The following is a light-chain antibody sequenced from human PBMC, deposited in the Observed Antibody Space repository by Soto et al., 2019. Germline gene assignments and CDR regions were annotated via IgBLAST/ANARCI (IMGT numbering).Light chain of an antibody. CDR1: QDVRND. V-gene: IGKV1-6*01. CDR2: AAS. Sequence: AVQMTQSPSSLSASVGVRVTITCRASQDVRNDLDWYQQKPGKAPKLLIYAASHLQNGVPSRFSGSGSGTHFTLTISSLQPEDFATYYCLQDYNYPRTFGQGTKLEIK. J-gene: IGKJ2*01. CDR3: LQDYNYPRT.